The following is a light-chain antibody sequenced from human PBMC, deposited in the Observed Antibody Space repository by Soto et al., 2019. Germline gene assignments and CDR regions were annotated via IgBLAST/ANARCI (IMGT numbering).Light chain of an antibody. J-gene: IGLJ2*01. CDR3: QVWNSFGDHVV. CDR2: DDS. V-gene: IGLV3-21*02. Sequence: SYELTQPPSVSVAPGQTARLTCGGDTVGSKSIHWYQQKAGQAPVLVVYDDSDRPSGIPERFSGSNSENVATLTIGRVEAGDEADYYCQVWNSFGDHVVFGGGTKLTGL. CDR1: TVGSKS.